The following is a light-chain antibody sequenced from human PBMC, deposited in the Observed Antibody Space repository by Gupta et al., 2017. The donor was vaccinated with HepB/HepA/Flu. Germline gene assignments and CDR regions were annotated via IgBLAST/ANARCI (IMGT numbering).Light chain of an antibody. CDR1: RSNIGAGYD. V-gene: IGLV1-40*01. J-gene: IGLJ2*01. CDR3: QSYDSSLSGYVV. Sequence: QSVLTQPPSVSGAPGQRVTISCTGSRSNIGAGYDVHWYQQLPGTAPKLLIYGNSNRPSGVPDRFSGSKPGTSASLAITGLQAEDEADYYCQSYDSSLSGYVVFGGGTKLTVL. CDR2: GNS.